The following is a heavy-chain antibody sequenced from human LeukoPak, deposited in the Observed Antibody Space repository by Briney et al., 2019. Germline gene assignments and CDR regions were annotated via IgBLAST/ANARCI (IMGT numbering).Heavy chain of an antibody. J-gene: IGHJ3*02. Sequence: PGGSLRLSCAASGFTFSSYSMNWVRQAPGKGLEWVSYITTRGSPIYYADSVKGRFTMSRDNAKKSLYLQMNSLRAEDTAVYYCARAKYDSSGYYYSGFDIWGQGTMVTVSS. CDR2: ITTRGSPI. D-gene: IGHD3-22*01. CDR3: ARAKYDSSGYYYSGFDI. CDR1: GFTFSSYS. V-gene: IGHV3-48*04.